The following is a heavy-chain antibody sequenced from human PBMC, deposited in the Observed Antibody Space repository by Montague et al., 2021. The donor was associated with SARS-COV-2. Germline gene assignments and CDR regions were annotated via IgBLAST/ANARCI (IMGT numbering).Heavy chain of an antibody. CDR1: GGSITVSRYD. J-gene: IGHJ3*02. CDR3: AGHRANAGSFDI. CDR2: VHYTGTT. Sequence: SEILSLTCTVSGGSITVSRYDWGWIRQPPGKGLGWIGSVHYTGTTSYTSSLKSRLTISVDTSENQFSLKMTSVTASDTAVYYCAGHRANAGSFDIWGQGTMVTVSS. D-gene: IGHD1-1*01. V-gene: IGHV4-39*01.